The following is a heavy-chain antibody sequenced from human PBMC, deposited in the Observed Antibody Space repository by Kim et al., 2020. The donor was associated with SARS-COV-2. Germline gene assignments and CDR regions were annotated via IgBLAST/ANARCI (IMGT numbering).Heavy chain of an antibody. V-gene: IGHV3-23*01. CDR1: GFTFSSYA. CDR2: ISGSGGST. J-gene: IGHJ6*02. CDR3: ATGYSSSRYYYGMDV. Sequence: GGSLRLSCAASGFTFSSYAMSWVRQAPGKGLEWVSAISGSGGSTYYADSVKGRFTISRDNSKNTLYLQMNSLRAEDTAVYYCATGYSSSRYYYGMDVWGQGTTVTVSS. D-gene: IGHD6-13*01.